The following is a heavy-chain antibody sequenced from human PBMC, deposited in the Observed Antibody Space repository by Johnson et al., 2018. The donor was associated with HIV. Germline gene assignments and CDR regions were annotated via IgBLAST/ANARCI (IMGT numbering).Heavy chain of an antibody. V-gene: IGHV3-30-3*01. CDR3: AREEGGSRPVDI. CDR1: GFTFSSYA. CDR2: ISYDGSNK. Sequence: QMQLVESGGGVVQPGRSLRLSCAASGFTFSSYAMHWVRQAPGKGLEWVAVISYDGSNKYYAYSVKGRFTISRDNSKNTLYLQMNSLRAEDTAVYYCAREEGGSRPVDIWGQGTMVTVSS. J-gene: IGHJ3*02. D-gene: IGHD2-15*01.